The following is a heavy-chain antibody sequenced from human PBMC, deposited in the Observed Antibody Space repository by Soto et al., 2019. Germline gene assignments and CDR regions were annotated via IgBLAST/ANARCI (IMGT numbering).Heavy chain of an antibody. CDR1: GFIFSSYA. Sequence: GGSLRLSCAASGFIFSSYAMNWVRQAPGKGLEWVSGISDSGGSTYYADSVKGRFTISRDNSKNTLYLQMNSLRAEDTAVYYCAKDQDIVLVPAAPRGMDVWGQGTTVTVSS. CDR2: ISDSGGST. V-gene: IGHV3-23*01. CDR3: AKDQDIVLVPAAPRGMDV. J-gene: IGHJ6*02. D-gene: IGHD2-2*01.